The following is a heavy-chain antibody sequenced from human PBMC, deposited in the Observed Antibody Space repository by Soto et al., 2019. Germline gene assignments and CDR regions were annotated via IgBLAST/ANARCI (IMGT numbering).Heavy chain of an antibody. Sequence: ASVKVSCKASGYTFTSYYMHWVRQAPGQGLEWMGIINPSGGNTNYAQKFQGRVTMTRDTSTSTDYMELSSLRSDDTAVYYCARTGKSVAGYFDYWGQGTLVTVSS. V-gene: IGHV1-46*01. CDR3: ARTGKSVAGYFDY. CDR1: GYTFTSYY. D-gene: IGHD6-19*01. J-gene: IGHJ4*02. CDR2: INPSGGNT.